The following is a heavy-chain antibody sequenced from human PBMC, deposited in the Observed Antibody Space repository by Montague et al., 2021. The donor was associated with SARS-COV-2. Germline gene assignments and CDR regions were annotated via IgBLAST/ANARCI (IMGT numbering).Heavy chain of an antibody. CDR1: RFTFSSFW. CDR3: ARGSTGWYAIFGHYDMDV. V-gene: IGHV3-7*01. J-gene: IGHJ6*02. CDR2: IKHDGSAM. Sequence: SLRLSCAASRFTFSSFWMNWVRQAPGKGLEWVADIKHDGSAMSYVDSVKGRFTISRDNAKNSLYLQMNSLRAEDTAVYYCARGSTGWYAIFGHYDMDVWGQGTTVTVSS. D-gene: IGHD6-19*01.